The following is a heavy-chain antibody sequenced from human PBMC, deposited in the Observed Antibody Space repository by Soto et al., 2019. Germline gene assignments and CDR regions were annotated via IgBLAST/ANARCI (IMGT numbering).Heavy chain of an antibody. J-gene: IGHJ4*02. CDR3: AISTGGFGGLFVVPSDY. CDR2: INSGGTVA. Sequence: EVQLLESGGGLVQPGGSLRLSCAASGFTYDSYAMSWVRQAPGKGLEWVSGINSGGTVAHYADSVKGRFAISRDNSKTTLSLEMNSLRADDTGLYYCAISTGGFGGLFVVPSDYWGQGTLVTVSS. D-gene: IGHD3-16*01. CDR1: GFTYDSYA. V-gene: IGHV3-23*01.